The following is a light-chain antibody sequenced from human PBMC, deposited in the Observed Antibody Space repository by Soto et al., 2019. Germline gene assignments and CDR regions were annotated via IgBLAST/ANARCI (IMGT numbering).Light chain of an antibody. CDR3: LQDYNYPP. J-gene: IGKJ3*01. CDR1: QGIRND. CDR2: AAS. Sequence: AIQMTQSPSSLSASVGDRVSITCRASQGIRNDLGWYQQKPGKAPKLLIYAASSLQSGVPSRFSGSGSGTDFTLTISSLQPEDFATYYCLQDYNYPPFGPGTKVDIK. V-gene: IGKV1-6*01.